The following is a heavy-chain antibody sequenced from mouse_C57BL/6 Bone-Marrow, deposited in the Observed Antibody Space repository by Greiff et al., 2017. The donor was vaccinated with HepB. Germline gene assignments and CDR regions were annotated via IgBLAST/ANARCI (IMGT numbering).Heavy chain of an antibody. CDR2: ISNGGGST. CDR1: GFTFSDYY. Sequence: EVKLQESGGGLVQPGGSLKLSCAASGFTFSDYYMYWVRQTPEKRLEWVAYISNGGGSTYYPDTVKGRFTISRDNAKNTLYLQMSRLKSEDTAMYYCARHGVVAFDYWGQGTTLTVSS. CDR3: ARHGVVAFDY. V-gene: IGHV5-12*01. D-gene: IGHD1-1*01. J-gene: IGHJ2*01.